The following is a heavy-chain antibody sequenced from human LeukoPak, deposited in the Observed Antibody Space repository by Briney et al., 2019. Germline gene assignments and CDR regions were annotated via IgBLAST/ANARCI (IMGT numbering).Heavy chain of an antibody. V-gene: IGHV4-38-2*02. CDR3: ARIRITIFGVVIIADWFDP. CDR1: GYSISSGYY. Sequence: SETLSLTCTVSGYSISSGYYWGWIRQPPGKGLEWIGSIYYSGSTYYNPSLKSRVTISVDTSKNQFSLKLSSVTAADTAVYYCARIRITIFGVVIIADWFDPWGQGTLVTVSS. CDR2: IYYSGST. D-gene: IGHD3-3*01. J-gene: IGHJ5*02.